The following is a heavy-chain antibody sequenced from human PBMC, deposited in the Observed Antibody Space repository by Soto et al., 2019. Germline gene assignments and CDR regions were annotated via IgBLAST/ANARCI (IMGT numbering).Heavy chain of an antibody. CDR2: MNPNSGNT. J-gene: IGHJ6*02. V-gene: IGHV1-8*01. Sequence: ASVKVSCKASGYTFTSYDINWVRQATGQGLEWMGWMNPNSGNTGYAQKFQGRVTMTRNTSISTAYMELSSRRQEDTAVYYCASLFSGGIRFLERLSSRTTYYYYGLDVWGQGTTVTVSS. CDR1: GYTFTSYD. D-gene: IGHD3-3*01. CDR3: ASLFSGGIRFLERLSSRTTYYYYGLDV.